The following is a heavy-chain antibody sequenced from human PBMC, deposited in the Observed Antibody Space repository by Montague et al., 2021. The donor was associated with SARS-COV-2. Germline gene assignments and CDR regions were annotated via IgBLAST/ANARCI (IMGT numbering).Heavy chain of an antibody. V-gene: IGHV4-39*07. J-gene: IGHJ6*02. D-gene: IGHD3-10*01. Sequence: SETLSLTCTVSGGPISSSSSYWGWIRQPPGMGLEWIGSIYYSGSTYYXPSLKSRITISVDTSKNQFSLRLTSVTAADTAVYYCARDIRILMVIVIQGYGMDVWGQGTTVTVSS. CDR1: GGPISSSSSY. CDR2: IYYSGST. CDR3: ARDIRILMVIVIQGYGMDV.